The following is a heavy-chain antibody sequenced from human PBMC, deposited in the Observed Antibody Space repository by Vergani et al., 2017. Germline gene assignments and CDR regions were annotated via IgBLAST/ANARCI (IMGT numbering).Heavy chain of an antibody. V-gene: IGHV3-33*01. D-gene: IGHD1-1*01. CDR2: IWYDGSNK. Sequence: QVQLVESEGGVVQPGRSLTLPCVASGFTFSSHGMHWVRQAPGKGLEWVAVIWYDGSNKYYGDSVQGRFTISRDNSKNTLYLQMNSLRVEDTAVYYCARWGNEKRLDSWGQGTLVTVSS. J-gene: IGHJ5*01. CDR1: GFTFSSHG. CDR3: ARWGNEKRLDS.